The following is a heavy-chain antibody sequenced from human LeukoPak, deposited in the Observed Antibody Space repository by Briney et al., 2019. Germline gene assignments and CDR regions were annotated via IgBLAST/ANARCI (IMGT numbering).Heavy chain of an antibody. CDR2: ISGGGDGT. CDR1: GFTFRNYA. D-gene: IGHD1-1*01. Sequence: GGSLRLSCAASGFTFRNYALSWVRQAPGKGLEWVSGISGGGDGTYYADSVKGRFTISRDNSKNTLYLQMNSLRAEDTAVYYCAKGTTTGYYYYYYGVDVWGQGTTVTVSS. CDR3: AKGTTTGYYYYYYGVDV. J-gene: IGHJ6*02. V-gene: IGHV3-23*01.